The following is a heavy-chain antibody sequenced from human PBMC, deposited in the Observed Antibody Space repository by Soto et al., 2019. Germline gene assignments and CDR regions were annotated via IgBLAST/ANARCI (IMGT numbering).Heavy chain of an antibody. CDR1: GFTFSSYG. CDR2: ISYDGSNK. D-gene: IGHD3-10*01. V-gene: IGHV3-30*18. CDR3: AKATEYYGSGRSWFDP. J-gene: IGHJ5*02. Sequence: GESLKISCAASGFTFSSYGMHWVRQAPGKGLEWVAVISYDGSNKYYADSVKGRFTISRDNSKNTLYLQMNSLRAEDTAVYYCAKATEYYGSGRSWFDPWGQGTLVTVSS.